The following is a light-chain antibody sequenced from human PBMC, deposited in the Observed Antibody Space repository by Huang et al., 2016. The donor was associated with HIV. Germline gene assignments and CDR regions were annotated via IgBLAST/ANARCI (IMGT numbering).Light chain of an antibody. V-gene: IGKV3-11*01. CDR1: QSVSSA. CDR2: DAS. J-gene: IGKJ4*01. CDR3: QQRSTWLT. Sequence: EIVLTQSPATLSLSPGERATFSCRASQSVSSALAWYQQKPGQSPRLLIYDASNRATGIPARFSGSGSGTDFTLTISSLEPEDFAVYYCQQRSTWLTFGGGTEVEIK.